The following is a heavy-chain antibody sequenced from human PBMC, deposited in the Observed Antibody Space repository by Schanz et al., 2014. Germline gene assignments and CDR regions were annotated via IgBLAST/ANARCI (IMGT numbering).Heavy chain of an antibody. CDR3: ARGPDSTSADVTRGRRRYYFDY. J-gene: IGHJ4*02. D-gene: IGHD6-13*01. Sequence: QVPLQQWGAGLLKPSETLSLSCAVYSGSFSGYYWSWIRQPPGKGLEWIGEINHSGSTNYNPSLKSRVTISVDTSKNQFSRKRSSVTAADTAVYYCARGPDSTSADVTRGRRRYYFDYWGQGTLVTVSS. CDR2: INHSGST. CDR1: SGSFSGYY. V-gene: IGHV4-34*01.